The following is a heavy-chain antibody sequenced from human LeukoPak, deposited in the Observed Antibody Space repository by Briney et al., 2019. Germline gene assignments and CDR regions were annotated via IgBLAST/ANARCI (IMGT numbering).Heavy chain of an antibody. CDR2: ISYDGSNK. CDR3: ARVSLRFLEWFSMDV. J-gene: IGHJ6*02. Sequence: GRSLRLSCAASGFTFSSYAIHWVRQAPGKGLEGVAVISYDGSNKYYADSVKGRFTISRDNSKNTLYLQMNSLRAEDTAVYYCARVSLRFLEWFSMDVWGQGTTVTVSS. V-gene: IGHV3-30-3*01. D-gene: IGHD3-3*01. CDR1: GFTFSSYA.